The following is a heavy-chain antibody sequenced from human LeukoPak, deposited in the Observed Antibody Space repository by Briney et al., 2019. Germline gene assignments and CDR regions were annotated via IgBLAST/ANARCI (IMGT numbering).Heavy chain of an antibody. J-gene: IGHJ4*02. CDR3: ASGPDDSSGSDDYYFDY. CDR1: GGSISSGGYY. V-gene: IGHV4-31*03. CDR2: IYYSGST. D-gene: IGHD3-22*01. Sequence: SETLSLTCTVSGGSISSGGYYWSWIRQHPGKGLEWIGYIYYSGSTYYNPSLKSRVTISVDTSKNQFSLKLSSVTAADTAVYYCASGPDDSSGSDDYYFDYWGQGTLSPSPQ.